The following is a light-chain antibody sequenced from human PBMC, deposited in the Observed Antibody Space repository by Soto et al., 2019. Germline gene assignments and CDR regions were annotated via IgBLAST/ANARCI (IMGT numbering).Light chain of an antibody. J-gene: IGKJ1*01. CDR1: QSISSTY. V-gene: IGKV3-20*01. CDR3: QQYYASSWT. Sequence: EIVLTQSPGTLPLSPGERATLSCRASQSISSTYLAWYRQKPGQAPRLLIYAASSRATGIPDRFSGSGSATDFTLTSSRLEPEDFAVYYCQQYYASSWTFGQGTRVEIK. CDR2: AAS.